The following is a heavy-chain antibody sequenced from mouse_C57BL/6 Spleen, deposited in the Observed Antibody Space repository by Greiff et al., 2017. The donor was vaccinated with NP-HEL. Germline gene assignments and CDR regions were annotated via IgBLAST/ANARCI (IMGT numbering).Heavy chain of an antibody. CDR1: GFTFSSYA. J-gene: IGHJ2*01. CDR3: ARTGGSSCFDY. Sequence: DVQLVESGGGLVKPGGSLKLSCAASGFTFSSYAMSWVRQTPEKRLEWVATISDGGSYTYYPDNVKGRFTISRDNAKNNLYLQMSHLKSEDTAMYYCARTGGSSCFDYWGQGTTLTVSS. V-gene: IGHV5-4*01. CDR2: ISDGGSYT. D-gene: IGHD1-1*01.